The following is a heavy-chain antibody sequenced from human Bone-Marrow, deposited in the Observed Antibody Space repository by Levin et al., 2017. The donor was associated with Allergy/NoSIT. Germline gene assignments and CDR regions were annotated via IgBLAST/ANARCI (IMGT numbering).Heavy chain of an antibody. CDR1: GFTFSSYG. D-gene: IGHD2-2*01. CDR3: ARVGIKSSYYYMDV. Sequence: PGGSLRLSCAASGFTFSSYGMHWVRQAPGKGLEWVAVIWYDGSNKYYADSVKGRFTISRDNSKNTLYLQMNSLRAEDTAVYYCARVGIKSSYYYMDVWGKGTTVTVSS. J-gene: IGHJ6*03. CDR2: IWYDGSNK. V-gene: IGHV3-33*01.